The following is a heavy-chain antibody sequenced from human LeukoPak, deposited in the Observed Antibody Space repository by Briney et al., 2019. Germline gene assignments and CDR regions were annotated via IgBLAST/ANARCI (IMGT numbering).Heavy chain of an antibody. CDR1: GYTFTSYD. CDR2: ISTYNGYT. V-gene: IGHV1-18*01. Sequence: GASVKVSCKASGYTFTSYDINWVRQATGQGPEWMGWISTYNGYTDYAQKLQGRVTMTTDTSTTTAYMELRSLRSDDTAAYYCARGGEQEGWFGPWGQGTLVTVSS. J-gene: IGHJ5*02. CDR3: ARGGEQEGWFGP. D-gene: IGHD3-10*01.